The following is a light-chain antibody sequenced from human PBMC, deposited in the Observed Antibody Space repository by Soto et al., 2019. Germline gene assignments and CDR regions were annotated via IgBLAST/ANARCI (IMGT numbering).Light chain of an antibody. V-gene: IGLV2-14*01. CDR1: GSDVGASNY. CDR2: EVT. Sequence: QSALTQPASVSGSPGQSITISCTGSGSDVGASNYVSWYQQHPGKAPNLMIFEVTNRPSGVSDRFSGSKSGNTASLTISSLQAEEAADYYCSSYTSSSTPVVFGGGTKLTVL. CDR3: SSYTSSSTPVV. J-gene: IGLJ2*01.